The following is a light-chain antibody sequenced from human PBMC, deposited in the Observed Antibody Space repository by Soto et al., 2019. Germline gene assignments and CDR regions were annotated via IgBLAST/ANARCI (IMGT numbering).Light chain of an antibody. CDR1: QNIEEY. Sequence: DIQVTQSPSSLSASVGDRVTITCRASQNIEEYLNWYQHRPGKAPLLLIYSASDLRSDVPSRFSGGGSGTTFTLTISSLQPEDIATYYCQQSFSAPYTFGQGTKVDI. CDR2: SAS. V-gene: IGKV1-39*01. J-gene: IGKJ2*01. CDR3: QQSFSAPYT.